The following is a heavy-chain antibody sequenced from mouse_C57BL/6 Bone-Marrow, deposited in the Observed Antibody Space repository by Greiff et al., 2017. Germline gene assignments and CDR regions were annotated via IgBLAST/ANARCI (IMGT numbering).Heavy chain of an antibody. CDR3: EIGAYYYGSSHFAY. J-gene: IGHJ3*01. V-gene: IGHV1-69*01. CDR1: GYTFTSYW. CDR2: IDPSDSYT. D-gene: IGHD1-1*01. Sequence: QVQLQQPGAELVMPGASVKLSCKASGYTFTSYWMHWVKQRPGQGLEWIGEIDPSDSYTNYNQKFKGKSTLAVVKSSSTAYMQLSSLTSEDSAVYSCEIGAYYYGSSHFAYWGQGTLVTVSA.